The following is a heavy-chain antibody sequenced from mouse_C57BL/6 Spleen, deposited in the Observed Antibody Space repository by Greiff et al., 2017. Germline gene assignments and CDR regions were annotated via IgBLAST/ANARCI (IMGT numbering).Heavy chain of an antibody. CDR1: GYSITSGYD. Sequence: EVKLMESGPGMVKPSQSLSLTCTVTGYSITSGYDWHWIRHFPGNKLEWMGYISYSGSTNYNPSLKSRISITHDTSKNHFFLKLNSVTTEDTATYYCAREGYDGYYRYFDVWGTGTTVTVSS. D-gene: IGHD2-3*01. V-gene: IGHV3-1*01. CDR3: AREGYDGYYRYFDV. CDR2: ISYSGST. J-gene: IGHJ1*03.